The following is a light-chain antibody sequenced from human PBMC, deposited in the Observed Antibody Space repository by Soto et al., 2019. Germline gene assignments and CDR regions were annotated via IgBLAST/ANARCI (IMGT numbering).Light chain of an antibody. CDR2: GAS. CDR3: QQYGSSLIT. CDR1: QSVSSSY. J-gene: IGKJ5*01. V-gene: IGKV3-20*01. Sequence: EIVLTQSPGTLSLSPGERATLSCRASQSVSSSYLAWYRQKPGQAPRLLIYGASSRATGIPDRFSGSGSGTDFTLTISRLEPEDFAVYYCQQYGSSLITFGQVTRLEIK.